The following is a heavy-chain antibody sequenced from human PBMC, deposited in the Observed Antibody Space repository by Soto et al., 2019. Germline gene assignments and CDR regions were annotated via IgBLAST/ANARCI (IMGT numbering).Heavy chain of an antibody. CDR3: AKTFDDGWDPAFDI. J-gene: IGHJ3*02. CDR2: ISYDASDK. Sequence: QVQLVESGGGVVQPGRSLRLSCAASGFMFSSYGMHWVRQAPGKGLEWMAFISYDASDKYSVDSVKGRFTISRDNSKNTLYLQMNSLRAEDTAVYYCAKTFDDGWDPAFDIWGQGTMVTVSS. D-gene: IGHD3-9*01. CDR1: GFMFSSYG. V-gene: IGHV3-30*18.